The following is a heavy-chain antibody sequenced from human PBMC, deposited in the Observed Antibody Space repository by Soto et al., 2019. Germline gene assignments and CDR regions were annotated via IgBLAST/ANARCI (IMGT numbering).Heavy chain of an antibody. D-gene: IGHD2-2*01. CDR1: GFTFDDYA. Sequence: SLRLSCAASGFTFDDYAMHWVRQAPGKGLEWVSGISWNSGSIGYADSVKGRFTISRDNAKNSLYLQMNSLRAEDTALYYCAKDISEVPAAQGGFDYWGQGTLVTAS. V-gene: IGHV3-9*01. CDR2: ISWNSGSI. J-gene: IGHJ4*02. CDR3: AKDISEVPAAQGGFDY.